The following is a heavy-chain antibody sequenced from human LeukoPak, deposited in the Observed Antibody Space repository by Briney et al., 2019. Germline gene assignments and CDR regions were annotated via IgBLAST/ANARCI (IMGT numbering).Heavy chain of an antibody. CDR2: INHSGST. CDR3: ARLDSSGYYFGY. CDR1: GGSFSGYY. J-gene: IGHJ4*02. V-gene: IGHV4-34*01. D-gene: IGHD3-22*01. Sequence: SETLSLTCAVYGGSFSGYYWSWIRQPPGKGLEWIGEINHSGSTNYNPSLKSRVTISVDTSKNQFSLKLSSVTAADTAVYYCARLDSSGYYFGYWGQGTLVTVSS.